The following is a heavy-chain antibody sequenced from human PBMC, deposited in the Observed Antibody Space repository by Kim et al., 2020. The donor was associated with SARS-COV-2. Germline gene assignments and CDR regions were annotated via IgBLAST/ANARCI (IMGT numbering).Heavy chain of an antibody. Sequence: LKSRVNISVDPSKNQFSLKLSSVTAADTAVYYCASYESSGYYSHTQFDYWGQGTLVTVSS. D-gene: IGHD3-22*01. J-gene: IGHJ4*02. V-gene: IGHV4-34*01. CDR3: ASYESSGYYSHTQFDY.